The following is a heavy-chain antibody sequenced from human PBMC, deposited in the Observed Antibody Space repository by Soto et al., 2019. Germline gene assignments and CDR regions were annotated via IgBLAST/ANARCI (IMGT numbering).Heavy chain of an antibody. J-gene: IGHJ6*02. CDR2: IIPILGIA. CDR3: ARDRATVGYYYYGMDV. Sequence: GASVKVSCKASGGTFSSYTISWVRQAPGQGLGWMGRIIPILGIANYAQKFQGRVTITADTSTSTVYMELSSLRSEDTAVYYCARDRATVGYYYYGMDVWGQGTTVTVSS. V-gene: IGHV1-69*04. CDR1: GGTFSSYT. D-gene: IGHD4-17*01.